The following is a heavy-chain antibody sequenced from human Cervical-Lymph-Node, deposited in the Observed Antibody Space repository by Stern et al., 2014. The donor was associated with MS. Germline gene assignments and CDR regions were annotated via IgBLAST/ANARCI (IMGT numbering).Heavy chain of an antibody. J-gene: IGHJ4*02. CDR1: GFTFDDYA. Sequence: GQLVESGGGLVQPGRSLRLSCAASGFTFDDYAMHWVRQAPGKGLEWVSGITWNSVSVGYADSVKGRFTISRDNAKNSLYLQMNSLRGDDTALYYCAKGSGGSGYYPVALDYWGQGTLVTVSS. D-gene: IGHD3-3*01. CDR3: AKGSGGSGYYPVALDY. V-gene: IGHV3-9*01. CDR2: ITWNSVSV.